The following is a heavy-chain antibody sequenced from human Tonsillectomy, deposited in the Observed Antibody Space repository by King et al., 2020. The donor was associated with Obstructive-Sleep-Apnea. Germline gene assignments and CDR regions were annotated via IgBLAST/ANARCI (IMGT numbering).Heavy chain of an antibody. CDR1: GFTFRSYA. CDR2: ISFDGSNK. Sequence: VQLVESGGGVVQPGKSLRLSCAASGFTFRSYAMHWVRQAPGKGLEWVAVISFDGSNKNYADSVKGRFTISRDNSKNTLYLQMSSLRGEDTAVYYCAREFNAYEYFYGMDVWGQGTTVTVSS. D-gene: IGHD5-12*01. CDR3: AREFNAYEYFYGMDV. V-gene: IGHV3-30*04. J-gene: IGHJ6*02.